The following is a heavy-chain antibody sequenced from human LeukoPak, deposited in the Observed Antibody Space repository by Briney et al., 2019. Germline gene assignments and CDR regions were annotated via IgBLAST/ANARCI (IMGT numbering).Heavy chain of an antibody. CDR3: AKALVRGVIPTS. CDR1: GFTFSSYA. CDR2: ISGSGGST. D-gene: IGHD3-10*01. Sequence: GGSLRLSCTASGFTFSSYAMSWVRQAPGKGLEWVSAISGSGGSTYYADSVKGRFTISRDNSKNTLHLQMNSLRAEDTAVYYCAKALVRGVIPTSWGQGTLVTVSS. J-gene: IGHJ4*02. V-gene: IGHV3-23*01.